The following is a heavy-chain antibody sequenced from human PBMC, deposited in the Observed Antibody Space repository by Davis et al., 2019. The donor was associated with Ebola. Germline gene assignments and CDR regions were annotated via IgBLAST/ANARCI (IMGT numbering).Heavy chain of an antibody. CDR2: IIPILGIA. CDR1: GGTFSSYA. Sequence: SVKVSCKASGGTFSSYAISWVRQAPGQGLEWMGRIIPILGIANYAQKFQGRVTITADKSTSTAYMELSSLRSEDTAVYYCARRTPPFGVGYYYYGMDVWGQGTTVTVSS. CDR3: ARRTPPFGVGYYYYGMDV. D-gene: IGHD3-3*01. V-gene: IGHV1-69*04. J-gene: IGHJ6*02.